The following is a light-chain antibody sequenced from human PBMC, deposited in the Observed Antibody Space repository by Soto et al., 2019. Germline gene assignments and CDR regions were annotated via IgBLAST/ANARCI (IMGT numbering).Light chain of an antibody. Sequence: EIVLTQSPGTLSLSPGERATLSCRASQSVTSNYLAWYQQKPGQAPRLLISGASSRAAGISDKFSGSGSGTDFTLTISRLEPEDFAVYYCQQYGNSRYTFGQGTKLEIK. CDR2: GAS. CDR3: QQYGNSRYT. CDR1: QSVTSNY. V-gene: IGKV3-20*01. J-gene: IGKJ2*01.